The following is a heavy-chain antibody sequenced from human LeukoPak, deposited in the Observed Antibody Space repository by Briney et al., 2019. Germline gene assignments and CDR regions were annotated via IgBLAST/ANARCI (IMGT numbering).Heavy chain of an antibody. V-gene: IGHV1-18*01. CDR1: GYTFTSYG. D-gene: IGHD1-1*01. Sequence: GASVTVSCKASGYTFTSYGISWVRQAPGQGLEWMGWIIAYNGNTNYAQKLQGRVTMTTDTSTSTAYMELRSLRSDDTAVYYCARYIPTEGNAFDIWGQGTMVTVSS. J-gene: IGHJ3*02. CDR2: IIAYNGNT. CDR3: ARYIPTEGNAFDI.